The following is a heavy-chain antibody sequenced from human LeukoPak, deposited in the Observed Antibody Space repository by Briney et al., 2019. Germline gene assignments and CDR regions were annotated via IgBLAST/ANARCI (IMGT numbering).Heavy chain of an antibody. V-gene: IGHV4-59*12. D-gene: IGHD2-2*01. Sequence: PSETLSLTCTVSGGSICSYYWSWIRQPPGKGLEWIGYIYYSGTTNYNPSLKSRVTISVDTSKNQFSLKLSSVTAADTAVYYCAREAQLPDYWGQGTLVTVSS. CDR1: GGSICSYY. CDR3: AREAQLPDY. J-gene: IGHJ4*02. CDR2: IYYSGTT.